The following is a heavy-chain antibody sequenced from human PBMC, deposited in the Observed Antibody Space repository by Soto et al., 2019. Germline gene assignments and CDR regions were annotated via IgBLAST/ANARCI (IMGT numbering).Heavy chain of an antibody. Sequence: QLVESGGGVVQPGGSLRLSCAASGFTFSAYAMHWVRQAPGKGLEWVALMSYDGSTKEYADSVKGRFTISRDNSKNTLSLQMSSLRNEDTALYFCARAGRQWLAKYYFDFWGQGTLVTVSS. J-gene: IGHJ4*02. CDR3: ARAGRQWLAKYYFDF. CDR1: GFTFSAYA. CDR2: MSYDGSTK. D-gene: IGHD6-19*01. V-gene: IGHV3-30-3*01.